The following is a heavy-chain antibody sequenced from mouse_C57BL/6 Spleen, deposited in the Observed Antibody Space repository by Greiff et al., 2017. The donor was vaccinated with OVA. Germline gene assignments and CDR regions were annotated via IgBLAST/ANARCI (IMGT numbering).Heavy chain of an antibody. CDR1: GYTFTSYW. Sequence: VQLQQPGAELVRPGSSVKLSCKASGYTFTSYWMDWVKQRPGQGLEWIGNIYPSDSETHYNQKFKDQATLTVDKSSSIAYMQLSSLTSEDSTVYYCAREAYSNYIYYAMDYWGQGTSVTVSS. D-gene: IGHD2-5*01. V-gene: IGHV1-61*01. CDR3: AREAYSNYIYYAMDY. CDR2: IYPSDSET. J-gene: IGHJ4*01.